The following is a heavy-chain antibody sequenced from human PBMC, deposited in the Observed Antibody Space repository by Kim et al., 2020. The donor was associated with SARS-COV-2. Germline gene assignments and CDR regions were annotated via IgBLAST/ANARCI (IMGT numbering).Heavy chain of an antibody. CDR3: ARDRLLWFGEHRAEEGTLFDY. J-gene: IGHJ4*02. D-gene: IGHD3-10*01. CDR2: IYSGGST. Sequence: GGSLRLSCAASGFTVSSNYMSWVRQAPGKGLEWVSVIYSGGSTYYADSVKGRFTISRDNSKNTLYLQMNSLRAEDTAVYYCARDRLLWFGEHRAEEGTLFDYWGQGTLVTVSS. V-gene: IGHV3-66*02. CDR1: GFTVSSNY.